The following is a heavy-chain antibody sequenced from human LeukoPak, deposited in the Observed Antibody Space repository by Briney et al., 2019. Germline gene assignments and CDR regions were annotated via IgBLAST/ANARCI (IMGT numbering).Heavy chain of an antibody. V-gene: IGHV3-11*04. D-gene: IGHD4-17*01. CDR3: ARAPDYGDYFDY. J-gene: IGHJ4*02. CDR1: GFTFSDYN. Sequence: GGSLRLSCAASGFTFSDYNMRWIRQAPGKGLEWVSSISRSGSTKYYADSVKGRFTISRDNSKNTLYLQMNSLRAEDTAVYYCARAPDYGDYFDYWGQGTLVTVSS. CDR2: ISRSGSTK.